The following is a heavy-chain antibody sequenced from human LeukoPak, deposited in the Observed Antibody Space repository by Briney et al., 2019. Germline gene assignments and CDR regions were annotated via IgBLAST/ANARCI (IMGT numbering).Heavy chain of an antibody. CDR1: GNTLTELS. CDR3: ATDVDGGSFDY. Sequence: ALVKLCCTVSGNTLTELSMLWVRQAPGIGQEWMGGFDPEDGETIYAQKFQGRVTMTEDTSTDTAYMELSSLRSEDTAVYYCATDVDGGSFDYWGQGTLVTVSS. J-gene: IGHJ4*02. CDR2: FDPEDGET. V-gene: IGHV1-24*01. D-gene: IGHD2-15*01.